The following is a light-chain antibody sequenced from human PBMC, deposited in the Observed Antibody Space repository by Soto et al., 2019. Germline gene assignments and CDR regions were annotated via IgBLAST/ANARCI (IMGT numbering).Light chain of an antibody. Sequence: IVLTQSPGTLSLSPGERATLSCRASQSVSSTFLAWYQQKPGQAPRLLIYGASSRATGIPDRFSGSGSGRDFTLTISRLEPEDFAVYFCQQYAGSYTFGQGTKLEIK. J-gene: IGKJ2*01. CDR2: GAS. V-gene: IGKV3-20*01. CDR3: QQYAGSYT. CDR1: QSVSSTF.